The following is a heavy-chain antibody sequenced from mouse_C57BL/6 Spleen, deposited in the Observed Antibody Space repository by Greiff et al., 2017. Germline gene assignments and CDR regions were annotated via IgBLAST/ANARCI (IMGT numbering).Heavy chain of an antibody. Sequence: QVQLQQPGAELAKPGASVKLSCKASGYTFTSYWMHWVKQRPGQGLEWIGYINPSSGYTKYNQKFKDKATLTADKSSSTAYMQLSSLTYEDSAVYYCARSVYYDYPYFDYWGQGTTLTVSS. CDR1: GYTFTSYW. CDR2: INPSSGYT. D-gene: IGHD2-4*01. CDR3: ARSVYYDYPYFDY. J-gene: IGHJ2*01. V-gene: IGHV1-7*01.